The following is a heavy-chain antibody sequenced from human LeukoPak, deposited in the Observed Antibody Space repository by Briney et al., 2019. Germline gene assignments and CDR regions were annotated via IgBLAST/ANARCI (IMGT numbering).Heavy chain of an antibody. V-gene: IGHV4-38-2*02. CDR2: VFRLQTVRT. D-gene: IGHD2-8*01. CDR1: DSSTTSTYY. J-gene: IGHJ4*02. CDR3: ARVLHAPYLIDS. Sequence: PSETLSLTCTVSDSSTTSTYYWAWFRQPPGKGLEWIATVFRLQTVRTFNNPSLESRVTMSLDPSQSQFSLSLTSVTAADTALYFCARVLHAPYLIDSWGQGTLVTVSS.